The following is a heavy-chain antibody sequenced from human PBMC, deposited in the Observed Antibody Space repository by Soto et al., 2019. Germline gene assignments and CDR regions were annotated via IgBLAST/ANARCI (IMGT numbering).Heavy chain of an antibody. J-gene: IGHJ5*02. CDR2: IFSNAEK. CDR1: GFSLSNARMG. V-gene: IGHV2-26*01. Sequence: QVTLKESGPVLVKPTETLTLTCTVSGFSLSNARMGVSWIRQPPGKALQWLAHIFSNAEKSYSTSLKSTITISKDTSKSQVVLTMTNMDPVDTATYYCARTFYSTENWFDPWGQGTLVTVSS. CDR3: ARTFYSTENWFDP. D-gene: IGHD4-4*01.